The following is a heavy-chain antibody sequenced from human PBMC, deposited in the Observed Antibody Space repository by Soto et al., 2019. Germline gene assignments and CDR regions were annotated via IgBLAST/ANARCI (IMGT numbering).Heavy chain of an antibody. D-gene: IGHD3-9*01. CDR2: ISGSGDTT. J-gene: IGHJ4*02. V-gene: IGHV3-23*01. Sequence: GVLRLSCAASGFTFSSYAMNWVRQAPGKGLEWVSTISGSGDTTYYADSVKGRFTISRDNSKNTLYLQVNSLRAEDTAVYFCAKDYINDFLTGFSTRYHLAVWGQGTLVTVYS. CDR1: GFTFSSYA. CDR3: AKDYINDFLTGFSTRYHLAV.